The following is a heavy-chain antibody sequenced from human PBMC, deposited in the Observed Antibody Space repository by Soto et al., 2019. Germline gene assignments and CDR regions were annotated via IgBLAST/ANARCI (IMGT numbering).Heavy chain of an antibody. CDR3: AVDYDILTGPWFDP. D-gene: IGHD3-9*01. V-gene: IGHV1-18*04. CDR2: ISAYNGNT. CDR1: GYTFTSYG. Sequence: ASVNVSCKASGYTFTSYGISWVRQAPGQGLEWMGWISAYNGNTNYAQKLQGRVTMTTDTSTSTAYMELRSLRSGDTAVYYCAVDYDILTGPWFDPWGQGTLVTAPQ. J-gene: IGHJ5*02.